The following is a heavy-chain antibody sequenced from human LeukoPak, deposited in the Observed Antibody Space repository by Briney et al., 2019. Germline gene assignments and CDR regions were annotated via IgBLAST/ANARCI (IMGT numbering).Heavy chain of an antibody. CDR1: GFTFSSYA. CDR2: SGGST. Sequence: GGSLRLSCAASGFTFSSYAMSWVRQAPGKGLEWVSYSGGSTYYADSVKGRFTISRDNSKNTLYLQMNSLRAEDTAVYYCARGTGYSSSWYGGTKRSYYFDYWGQGTLVTVSS. J-gene: IGHJ4*02. D-gene: IGHD6-13*01. V-gene: IGHV3-53*01. CDR3: ARGTGYSSSWYGGTKRSYYFDY.